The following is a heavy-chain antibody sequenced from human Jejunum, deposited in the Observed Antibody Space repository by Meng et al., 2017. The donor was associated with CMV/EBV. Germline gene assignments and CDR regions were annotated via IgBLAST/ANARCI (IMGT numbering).Heavy chain of an antibody. D-gene: IGHD1-26*01. J-gene: IGHJ4*02. CDR2: ISGSGGAT. Sequence: FSSFGMGWVRQAPGKGLEWVSGISGSGGATYHADSVKGRFTISRDTSKNTLYLQMNSLRAEDTAVYYCAKVPGRDLLRTPYYFDDWGQGQLVTVSS. V-gene: IGHV3-23*01. CDR3: AKVPGRDLLRTPYYFDD. CDR1: FSSFG.